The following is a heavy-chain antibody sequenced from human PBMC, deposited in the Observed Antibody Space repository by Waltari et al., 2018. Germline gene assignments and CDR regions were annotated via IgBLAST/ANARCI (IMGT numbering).Heavy chain of an antibody. V-gene: IGHV4-34*01. CDR3: ARGRSGWYVVVDY. Sequence: QVQLQQWGAGLLKPSETLSLTCAVYGGSFSGYYWSWIRQPPGKGLEWIGEINHSGSTNYNPSLKLRVTISVDTSKNQFSLKLSSVTAADTAVYYCARGRSGWYVVVDYWGQGTLVTVSS. D-gene: IGHD6-19*01. J-gene: IGHJ4*02. CDR2: INHSGST. CDR1: GGSFSGYY.